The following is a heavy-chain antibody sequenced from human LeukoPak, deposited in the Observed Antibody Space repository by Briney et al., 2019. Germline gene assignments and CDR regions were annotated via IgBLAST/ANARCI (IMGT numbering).Heavy chain of an antibody. CDR2: IIPIFGTA. V-gene: IGHV1-69*13. Sequence: SVKVSCKASGYTFTNYDINWVRQAPGQGLEWMGGIIPIFGTANYAQKFQGRVTITADESTSTAYMELSSLRSEDTAVYYCAREESNWNPNALYYWGQGTLVTVSS. CDR3: AREESNWNPNALYY. CDR1: GYTFTNYD. J-gene: IGHJ4*02. D-gene: IGHD1-1*01.